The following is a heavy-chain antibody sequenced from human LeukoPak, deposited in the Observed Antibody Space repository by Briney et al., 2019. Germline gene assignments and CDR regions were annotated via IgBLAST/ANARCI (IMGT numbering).Heavy chain of an antibody. Sequence: SETLSLTCTVSGGSISSGSYYWSWIRQPAGEGLEWIGRIYTSGSTNYNPSLKSRVTISVDTPKNQFSLNLSSVTAADTAVYYCAREVWSSGFVGSDYWGQGTLVTVSS. D-gene: IGHD3-22*01. CDR3: AREVWSSGFVGSDY. CDR2: IYTSGST. CDR1: GGSISSGSYY. V-gene: IGHV4-61*02. J-gene: IGHJ4*02.